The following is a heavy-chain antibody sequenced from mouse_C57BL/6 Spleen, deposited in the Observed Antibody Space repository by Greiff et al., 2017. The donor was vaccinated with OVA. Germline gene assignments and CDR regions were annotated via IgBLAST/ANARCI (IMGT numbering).Heavy chain of an antibody. D-gene: IGHD3-3*01. J-gene: IGHJ2*01. V-gene: IGHV1-50*01. CDR1: GYTFTSYW. CDR2: IDPSDSYT. CDR3: AREGSGTGTDY. Sequence: QVQLQQPGAELMKPGASVKLSCKASGYTFTSYWMQWVKQRPGQGLEWIGEIDPSDSYTNYNQKFKGKATLTVDTSSSTAYMQLSSLTSEDSAVYYCAREGSGTGTDYWGQGTTLTVSS.